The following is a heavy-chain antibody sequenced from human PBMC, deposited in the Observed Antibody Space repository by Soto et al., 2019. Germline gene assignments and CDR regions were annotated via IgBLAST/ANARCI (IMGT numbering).Heavy chain of an antibody. V-gene: IGHV3-48*01. Sequence: EVQLVESGGGLVQPGGSLRLSCAASGFTFSSYSMNWVRQAPGKGLEWVSYISSSSSTIYYADSVKGRFTISRDNAMNSLYLKMNSLRAQDTAVYYCVRNSPPIDYWGQGSLVTVSS. D-gene: IGHD2-21*01. CDR2: ISSSSSTI. CDR3: VRNSPPIDY. J-gene: IGHJ4*02. CDR1: GFTFSSYS.